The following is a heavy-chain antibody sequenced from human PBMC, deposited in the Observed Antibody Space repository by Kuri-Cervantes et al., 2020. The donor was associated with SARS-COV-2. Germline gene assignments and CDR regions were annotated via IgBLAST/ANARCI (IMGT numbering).Heavy chain of an antibody. J-gene: IGHJ3*02. CDR3: ASFGSGWYDDAFDI. Sequence: GESLKISCAASGFTFSSYSMNWVRQAPGKGLEWVSYISSSSSYTNYADSVKGRFTISRDNAKNSLYLQMNSLRAEDTAVYYCASFGSGWYDDAFDIWGQGTMVTVSS. D-gene: IGHD6-19*01. CDR1: GFTFSSYS. CDR2: ISSSSSYT. V-gene: IGHV3-21*05.